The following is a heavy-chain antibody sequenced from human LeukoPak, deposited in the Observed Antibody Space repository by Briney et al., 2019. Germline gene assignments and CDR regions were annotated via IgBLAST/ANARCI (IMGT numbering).Heavy chain of an antibody. CDR1: GFTFRNAW. CDR2: IKSKAVGETT. V-gene: IGHV3-15*01. D-gene: IGHD2-15*01. CDR3: TIAYCDGGSCYAYDV. J-gene: IGHJ3*01. Sequence: GGSLRLSCEASGFTFRNAWMTWVRQAPGKGLEWVGRIKSKAVGETTDYIAPVNGRFIISRDDSKNTVYLQMNSLKPEDTAVYFCTIAYCDGGSCYAYDVWGQGAMVIASS.